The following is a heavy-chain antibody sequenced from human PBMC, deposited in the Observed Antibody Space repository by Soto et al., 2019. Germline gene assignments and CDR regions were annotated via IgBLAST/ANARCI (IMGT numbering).Heavy chain of an antibody. CDR3: ARGGTMVRGPSHYYYGMAV. J-gene: IGHJ6*02. V-gene: IGHV1-69*13. CDR1: GGTFSSYA. D-gene: IGHD3-10*01. CDR2: IIPIFGTA. Sequence: GASVKVSCKASGGTFSSYAISWVRQAPGQGLEWMGGIIPIFGTANYAQKFQGRVTITADESTSTAYMELSSLRSEDTAVYYCARGGTMVRGPSHYYYGMAVWGQGTTVTVSS.